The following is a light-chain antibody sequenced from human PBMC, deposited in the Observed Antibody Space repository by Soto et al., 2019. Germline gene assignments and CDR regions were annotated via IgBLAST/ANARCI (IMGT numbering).Light chain of an antibody. CDR3: QEYNSAPFT. Sequence: DIPMTQSPSSLSASVGDRVTITCRASQAITNYLAWYQQKPGKVPKLLIYATSTLQSGVPSRFSGSGSGTDFTLTISNLQPEDVATYYCQEYNSAPFTFGPGTKVDIK. J-gene: IGKJ3*01. V-gene: IGKV1-27*01. CDR2: ATS. CDR1: QAITNY.